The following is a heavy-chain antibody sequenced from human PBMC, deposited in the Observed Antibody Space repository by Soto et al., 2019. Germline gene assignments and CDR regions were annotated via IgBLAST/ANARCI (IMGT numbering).Heavy chain of an antibody. CDR1: GFYFSGDW. Sequence: EVQLVESGGGSVLPGGSLRLSCAASGFYFSGDWMHWVRQVPGGGLEWVSRINTDGSSTLYADYVKGRFTISRDNAKSTLYLHLSGLRADDTAVYYCVRAAARGDSWGQGTLVSVSS. V-gene: IGHV3-74*01. J-gene: IGHJ5*01. CDR3: VRAAARGDS. D-gene: IGHD3-10*01. CDR2: INTDGSST.